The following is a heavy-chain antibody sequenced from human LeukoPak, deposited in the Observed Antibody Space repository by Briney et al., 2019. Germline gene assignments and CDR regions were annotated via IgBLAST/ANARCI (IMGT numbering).Heavy chain of an antibody. CDR1: GFTFSNYA. V-gene: IGHV3-30-3*01. CDR2: ISDDGSRQ. CDR3: ARGPSIAARYDAFDI. Sequence: QAGRSLRLSCAATGFTFSNYAIHWGRQAPGKGLEWVAFISDDGSRQHYADSVKGRFTISRDNSKNSLYLQVISLRAEDTAVYYCARGPSIAARYDAFDIWGQGTMVTVSS. J-gene: IGHJ3*02. D-gene: IGHD6-6*01.